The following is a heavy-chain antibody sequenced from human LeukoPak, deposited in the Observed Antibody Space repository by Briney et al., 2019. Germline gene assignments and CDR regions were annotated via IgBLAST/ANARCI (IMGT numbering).Heavy chain of an antibody. J-gene: IGHJ4*02. CDR1: AFIFSGHW. CDR3: AIGDSFDF. CDR2: IKEDGSER. Sequence: GGSLRLSCEGSAFIFSGHWMNWVRQTPGKGLEWVASIKEDGSERQYVDSVTGRFTISRDNAKNSLFLQMNSLRAEDTAVYYCAIGDSFDFWGQGTLVTVSS. V-gene: IGHV3-7*01. D-gene: IGHD4-17*01.